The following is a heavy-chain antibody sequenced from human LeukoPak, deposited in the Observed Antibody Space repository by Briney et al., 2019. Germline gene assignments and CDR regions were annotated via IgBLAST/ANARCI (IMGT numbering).Heavy chain of an antibody. J-gene: IGHJ4*02. Sequence: ASVKVSCKASGYTFTGYYMHWVRQAPGQGLEWMGWINPNSGGTNYAQKFQGWVTMTRDTSISTAYMELSRLRSDDMAVYYCARGYYYDSSGYYSDFGYWGQGTLVTVSS. V-gene: IGHV1-2*04. CDR3: ARGYYYDSSGYYSDFGY. D-gene: IGHD3-22*01. CDR1: GYTFTGYY. CDR2: INPNSGGT.